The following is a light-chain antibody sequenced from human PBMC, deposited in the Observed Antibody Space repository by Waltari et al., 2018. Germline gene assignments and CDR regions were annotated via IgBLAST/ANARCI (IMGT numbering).Light chain of an antibody. CDR1: QSVTNY. J-gene: IGKJ4*01. CDR3: QQRRNWPLT. CDR2: DTS. Sequence: DIVLTQSPAILSLSPGERASLSCRARQSVTNYLAWYQQKPGQAPRFRIYDTSNRATGIPGRFSGSGFATDFTRTISSLEPDDFAVYYCQQRRNWPLTFGGGTKVEIK. V-gene: IGKV3-11*01.